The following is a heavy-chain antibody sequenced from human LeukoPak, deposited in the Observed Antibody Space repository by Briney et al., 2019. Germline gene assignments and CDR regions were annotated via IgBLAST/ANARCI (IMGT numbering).Heavy chain of an antibody. D-gene: IGHD6-6*01. CDR2: IYHSGST. CDR1: GGSISSSNW. Sequence: SETLSLTCVVSGGSISSSNWWSWVRQPPGKGLEWIGEIYHSGSTYYNPSLKSRLTISVDKSKNQFSLKLSSVTAADTAVYYCARDRPYSSSPSYYYGMDVWGQGTTVTVSS. CDR3: ARDRPYSSSPSYYYGMDV. V-gene: IGHV4-4*02. J-gene: IGHJ6*02.